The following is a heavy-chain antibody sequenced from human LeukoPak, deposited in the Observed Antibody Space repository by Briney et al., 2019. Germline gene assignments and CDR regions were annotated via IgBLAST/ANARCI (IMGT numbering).Heavy chain of an antibody. Sequence: SQTLSLTCTVSGGSISSGDYYWSWIRQPPGKGLEWIGYIYYSGSTYYNPSLKSRVTISVDTPKNQFSLKLSSVTAADTAVYYCARDGVAGAFDIWGQGTMVTGSS. CDR3: ARDGVAGAFDI. J-gene: IGHJ3*02. CDR2: IYYSGST. D-gene: IGHD3-16*01. CDR1: GGSISSGDYY. V-gene: IGHV4-30-4*01.